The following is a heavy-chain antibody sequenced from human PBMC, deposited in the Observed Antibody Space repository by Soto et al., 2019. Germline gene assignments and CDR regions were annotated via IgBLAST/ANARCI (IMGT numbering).Heavy chain of an antibody. J-gene: IGHJ4*02. V-gene: IGHV3-23*01. CDR3: AKEVSPYYYDSSGYFDY. D-gene: IGHD3-22*01. Sequence: EVQLLESGGGLVQPGGSLRLSCAASGFTFSSYAMSWVRQAPGKGLEWVSAISGSGGSTYYADSVKGRFTISRDNSKNTLYLQMISLRAEDTAVYYCAKEVSPYYYDSSGYFDYWGQGTLVTVSS. CDR2: ISGSGGST. CDR1: GFTFSSYA.